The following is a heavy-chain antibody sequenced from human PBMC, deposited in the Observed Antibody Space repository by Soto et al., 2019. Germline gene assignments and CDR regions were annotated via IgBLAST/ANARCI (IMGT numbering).Heavy chain of an antibody. Sequence: SLQRSDKRRGDNVGTYRMTPERQMNRKGLEWMGRIDPSDSYINYSPSFQGRVTISADKSLNTAYLQWSSLEASDTAMYYCARLGDCSGGSCWSRCYYHGMDVCGQATSVTVS. CDR3: ARLGDCSGGSCWSRCYYHGMDV. CDR2: IDPSDSYI. D-gene: IGHD2-15*01. J-gene: IGHJ6*02. CDR1: GDNVGTYR. V-gene: IGHV5-10-1*01.